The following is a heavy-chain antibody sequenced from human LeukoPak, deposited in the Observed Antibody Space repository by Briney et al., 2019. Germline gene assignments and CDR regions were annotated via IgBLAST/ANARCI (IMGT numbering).Heavy chain of an antibody. Sequence: ASVKVSCTASGYTFTTYYMHWVRQAPGQGLEWRGIINPSGGSTSYAQKFQGRVTMTRDTSTSTVYMELSSLRSEDTAVYYCARGGSYSSSWSYFDYWGQGTLVTVSS. CDR3: ARGGSYSSSWSYFDY. CDR2: INPSGGST. J-gene: IGHJ4*02. D-gene: IGHD6-13*01. CDR1: GYTFTTYY. V-gene: IGHV1-46*01.